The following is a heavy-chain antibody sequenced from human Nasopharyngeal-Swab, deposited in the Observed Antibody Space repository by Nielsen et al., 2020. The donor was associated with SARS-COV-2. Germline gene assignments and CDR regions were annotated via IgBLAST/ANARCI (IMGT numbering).Heavy chain of an antibody. V-gene: IGHV3-49*04. J-gene: IGHJ4*02. CDR1: GFTFADYV. CDR2: IRSKAYGGTT. CDR3: SRSQYGYVDY. Sequence: GESLKISCTASGFTFADYVMSWVRQAPGKGLEWVGFIRSKAYGGTTEHAASVKGRFTISRDDSKSIAYLQMSGLKTEDTAVYYCSRSQYGYVDYWGQGTLVTVSS. D-gene: IGHD2-2*01.